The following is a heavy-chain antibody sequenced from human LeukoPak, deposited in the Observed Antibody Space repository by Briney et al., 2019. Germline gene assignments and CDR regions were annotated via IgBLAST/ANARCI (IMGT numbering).Heavy chain of an antibody. V-gene: IGHV3-23*01. D-gene: IGHD1-26*01. CDR3: AKVLGATVFGAFDI. J-gene: IGHJ3*02. CDR2: ITSSASST. CDR1: GFTFSSYA. Sequence: PGGSLRLSCAASGFTFSSYAMSWVRQAPGKGLEWVSAITSSASSTYYADSVKGRFSISRDNSKNTLYLQMNSLRAEDTAVYYCAKVLGATVFGAFDIWGQGTMVTVSS.